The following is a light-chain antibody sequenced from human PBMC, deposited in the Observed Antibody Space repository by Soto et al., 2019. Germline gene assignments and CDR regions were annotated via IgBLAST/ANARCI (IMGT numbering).Light chain of an antibody. V-gene: IGKV1-39*01. Sequence: DIQMTQSPSSLSASVGDRVTITCRASQSISSYLNWYQQKPGKAPKLLIYAASSLQSGVQSRFSGSGSGTDFTHTISSLQPEDFATYYCQQSYSTPLTFGGGTKVEIK. CDR2: AAS. J-gene: IGKJ4*01. CDR3: QQSYSTPLT. CDR1: QSISSY.